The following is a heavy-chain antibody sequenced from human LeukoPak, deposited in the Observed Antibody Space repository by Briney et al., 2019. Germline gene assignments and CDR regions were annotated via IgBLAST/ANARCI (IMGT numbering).Heavy chain of an antibody. CDR3: ARGMGYGRYFDWSENCFDY. V-gene: IGHV1-2*02. CDR1: GYTFTGYY. CDR2: INPNSGGT. D-gene: IGHD3-9*01. J-gene: IGHJ4*02. Sequence: ASVKVSCKASGYTFTGYYMHWVRQAPGQGLEWMGWINPNSGGTNYAQKFQGRVTMTRDTSISTAYMELSRLGSDDTAVYYCARGMGYGRYFDWSENCFDYWGQGTLVTVSS.